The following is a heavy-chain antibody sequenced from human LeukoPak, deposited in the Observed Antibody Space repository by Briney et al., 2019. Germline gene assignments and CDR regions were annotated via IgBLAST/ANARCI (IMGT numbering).Heavy chain of an antibody. Sequence: ASVKVSCKASGYTFTSYGISWVRQAPGQGLEWMGWISAYNGNTNCAQKLQGRVTMTTDTSTSTAYMELRSLRSDDTAVYYCARDLWCSGGSCYPQRYYYGMDVWGQGTTVTVSS. CDR2: ISAYNGNT. CDR3: ARDLWCSGGSCYPQRYYYGMDV. J-gene: IGHJ6*02. D-gene: IGHD2-15*01. V-gene: IGHV1-18*01. CDR1: GYTFTSYG.